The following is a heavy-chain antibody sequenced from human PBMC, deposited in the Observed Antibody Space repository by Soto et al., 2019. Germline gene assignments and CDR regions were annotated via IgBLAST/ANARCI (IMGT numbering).Heavy chain of an antibody. Sequence: QITLKESGPTLVKPTQTLTLTCAFSGFSLRTSGVGVGWIRQPPGKALEWLALIYWDGYKHYSPSLKSRLTITEDTPKNQVVLTMTNMDPVDTATYYFAHKGGGDRILDYWGQGTLVTVSS. CDR1: GFSLRTSGVG. D-gene: IGHD3-16*01. CDR2: IYWDGYK. CDR3: AHKGGGDRILDY. V-gene: IGHV2-5*02. J-gene: IGHJ4*02.